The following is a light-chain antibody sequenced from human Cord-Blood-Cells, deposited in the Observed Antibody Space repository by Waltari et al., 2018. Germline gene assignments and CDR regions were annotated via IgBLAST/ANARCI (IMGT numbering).Light chain of an antibody. CDR1: SSDGGGSNY. Sequence: QSALTQPASVSGSPGQSITIPCTGTSSDGGGSNYVSWYQQHPGKAPKLMIYDVSNRPSGVSNRFSGSKSGNTASLTISGLQAEDEADYYCSSYTSSRVFGGGTKLTVL. CDR2: DVS. CDR3: SSYTSSRV. J-gene: IGLJ3*02. V-gene: IGLV2-14*01.